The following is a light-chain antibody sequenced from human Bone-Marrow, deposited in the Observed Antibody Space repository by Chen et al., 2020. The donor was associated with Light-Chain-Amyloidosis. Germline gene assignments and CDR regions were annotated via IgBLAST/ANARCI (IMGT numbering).Light chain of an antibody. V-gene: IGLV3-25*03. Sequence: SYELTQPPSVTVSPGQTARITCSGDDLPTKYAYWYQQKPGQAPVLVIHRDTERPSGISERFSGSCSGTTAPLTISGFQAEDEADHRCQSADSSGTYEVIFGRGTKLTVL. CDR3: QSADSSGTYEVI. CDR1: DLPTKY. J-gene: IGLJ2*01. CDR2: RDT.